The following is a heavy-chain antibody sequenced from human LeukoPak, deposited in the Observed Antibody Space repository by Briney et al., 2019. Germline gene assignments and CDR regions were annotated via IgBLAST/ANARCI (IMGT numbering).Heavy chain of an antibody. CDR1: GGSFSGYY. V-gene: IGHV4-34*01. CDR3: ARLRGYSGYDYHY. D-gene: IGHD5-12*01. CDR2: INHSGST. J-gene: IGHJ4*02. Sequence: SETLSLTCAVYGGSFSGYYWSWIRQPPGKGLEWIGEINHSGSTNYNPSLKSRVTISVDTSKNQFSLKLSSVTAADTAVCYCARLRGYSGYDYHYWGQGTLVTVSS.